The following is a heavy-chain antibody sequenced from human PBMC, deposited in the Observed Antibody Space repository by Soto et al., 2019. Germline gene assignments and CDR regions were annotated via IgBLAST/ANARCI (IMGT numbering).Heavy chain of an antibody. J-gene: IGHJ4*02. CDR3: ARSRGYCTNGVCYYFDY. Sequence: SVKVSCKASGGTFSSYTISWVRQAPGQGLEWMGRIIPILGIANYAQKFQGRVTITADKSTSTAYMELSSLRSEDTAVYYCARSRGYCTNGVCYYFDYWGQGTLVTVSS. CDR1: GGTFSSYT. D-gene: IGHD2-8*01. V-gene: IGHV1-69*02. CDR2: IIPILGIA.